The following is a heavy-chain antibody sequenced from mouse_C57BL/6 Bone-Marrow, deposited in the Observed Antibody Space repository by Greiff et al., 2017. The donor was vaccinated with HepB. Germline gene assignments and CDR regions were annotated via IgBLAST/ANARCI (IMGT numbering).Heavy chain of an antibody. V-gene: IGHV1-42*01. J-gene: IGHJ2*01. D-gene: IGHD1-1*01. CDR3: ARSTIYYYGTSFDY. Sequence: EVQLVESGPELVKPGASVKISCKASGYSFTGYYMNWVKQSPEKSLEWIGEINPSTGGTTYNQKFKAKATLTVDKSSSTAYMQLKSLTSEDSAVYYCARSTIYYYGTSFDYWGQGTTLTVSS. CDR2: INPSTGGT. CDR1: GYSFTGYY.